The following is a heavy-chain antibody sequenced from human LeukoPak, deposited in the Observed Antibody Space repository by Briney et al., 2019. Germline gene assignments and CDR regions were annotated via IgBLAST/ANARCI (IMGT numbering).Heavy chain of an antibody. CDR2: IYYSGST. V-gene: IGHV4-59*01. J-gene: IGHJ4*02. Sequence: SETLSLTCTVSGGSISSYYWSWIRQPPGKGLEWIGYIYYSGSTNYNPSLKSRDTISVDTSKNQFSLKLSSVTAADTAVYYCARAHPHSDYWGQGTLVTVSS. CDR3: ARAHPHSDY. CDR1: GGSISSYY.